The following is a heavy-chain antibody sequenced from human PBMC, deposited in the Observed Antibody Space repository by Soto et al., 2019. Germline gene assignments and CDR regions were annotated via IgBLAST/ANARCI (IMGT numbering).Heavy chain of an antibody. CDR2: IIPIFGTA. D-gene: IGHD3-3*01. J-gene: IGHJ6*02. CDR3: AREQFLEWLLHSHYYYYGMDV. V-gene: IGHV1-69*01. Sequence: QVPLVQSGAEVKKPGSSVKVSCKASGGTFSSYAISWVRQAPGQGLEWMGGIIPIFGTANYAQKFQGRVTITADESTSTAYMELSSLRSEDTAVYYCAREQFLEWLLHSHYYYYGMDVWGQGTTVTVSS. CDR1: GGTFSSYA.